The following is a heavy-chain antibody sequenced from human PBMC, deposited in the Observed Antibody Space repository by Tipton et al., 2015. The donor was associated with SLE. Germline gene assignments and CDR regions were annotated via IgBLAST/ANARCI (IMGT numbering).Heavy chain of an antibody. CDR2: MSYSGST. J-gene: IGHJ4*02. CDR3: ARGGVRDYDFFDR. D-gene: IGHD5-12*01. Sequence: GLVKPSQTLSLTCTVSGGSISSDDYYWTWIRQHPGKGLEWIGHMSYSGSTYYNPSLKSRITISVDTSKNHFSLKLRSVTAADPAVLYCARGGVRDYDFFDRWGQGTLVAVSS. V-gene: IGHV4-31*03. CDR1: GGSISSDDYY.